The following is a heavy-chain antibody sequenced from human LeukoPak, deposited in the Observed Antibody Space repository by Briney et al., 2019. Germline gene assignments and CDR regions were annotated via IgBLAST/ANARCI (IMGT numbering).Heavy chain of an antibody. J-gene: IGHJ4*02. CDR3: ARRSVVVINPGYMYYFDY. CDR1: GGSISSYY. Sequence: SETLSLTCTVSGGSISSYYWSWIRQPAGKGLEWIGRIYTSGSTNYNPSLKSRVTMSVDTSKNQFSLKLSSVTAADTAVYYCARRSVVVINPGYMYYFDYWGQGTLVTVSS. V-gene: IGHV4-4*07. CDR2: IYTSGST. D-gene: IGHD3-22*01.